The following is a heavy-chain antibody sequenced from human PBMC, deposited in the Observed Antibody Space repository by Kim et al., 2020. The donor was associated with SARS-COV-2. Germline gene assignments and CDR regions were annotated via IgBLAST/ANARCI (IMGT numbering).Heavy chain of an antibody. CDR3: TTVVVLTGYYYYGMDV. CDR1: GFTFSNAW. J-gene: IGHJ6*02. V-gene: IGHV3-15*01. CDR2: IKSKTDGGTT. D-gene: IGHD3-9*01. Sequence: GGSLRLSCAASGFTFSNAWMSWVRQAPGKGLEWVGRIKSKTDGGTTDYAAPVKGRFTISRDDSKNTLYLQMNSLKTEDTAVYYCTTVVVLTGYYYYGMDVWGQGTTVTVSS.